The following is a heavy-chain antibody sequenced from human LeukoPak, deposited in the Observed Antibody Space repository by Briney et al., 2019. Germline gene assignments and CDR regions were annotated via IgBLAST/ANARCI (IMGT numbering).Heavy chain of an antibody. CDR2: ISGSVSGSGGNT. Sequence: GGSLRLSCAASGFDLSTYEMNWVRQAPGKGLEWVSAISGSVSGSGGNTYYADSVKGRFTISRDNSKNTLFLQMNSLRAEDTAVYYRAKVDDGTGYPQLPFDYWGQGTLVTVSS. CDR3: AKVDDGTGYPQLPFDY. V-gene: IGHV3-23*01. J-gene: IGHJ4*02. D-gene: IGHD3-22*01. CDR1: GFDLSTYE.